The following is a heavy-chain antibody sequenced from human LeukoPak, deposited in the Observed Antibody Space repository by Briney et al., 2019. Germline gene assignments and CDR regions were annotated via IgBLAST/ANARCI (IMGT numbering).Heavy chain of an antibody. CDR1: GFTFSSYA. CDR2: ISSNGGST. J-gene: IGHJ4*02. CDR3: AREPWLGSLDY. Sequence: GGSLGLSCAASGFTFSSYAMHWVRQAPGKGLEYVSAISSNGGSTYYANSVKGRFTISRDNSKNTLYLQMGSLRAEDMAVYYCAREPWLGSLDYWGQGTLVTVSS. V-gene: IGHV3-64*01. D-gene: IGHD3-22*01.